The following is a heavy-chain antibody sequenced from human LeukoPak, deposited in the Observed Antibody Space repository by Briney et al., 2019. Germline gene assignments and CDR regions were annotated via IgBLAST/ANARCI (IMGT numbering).Heavy chain of an antibody. V-gene: IGHV4-61*02. CDR1: GGSITSGSYY. D-gene: IGHD2-15*01. J-gene: IGHJ6*03. Sequence: SETLSLTCTVSGGSITSGSYYWSWIRQPAGKGLEWIGRIYTSGITNYNPSLKSRVTISVDTSKNQFSLKLSSVTAADTAVYYCARSVEGYCSGDNCYYYYYYMDVWGKGTTVTVSS. CDR2: IYTSGIT. CDR3: ARSVEGYCSGDNCYYYYYYMDV.